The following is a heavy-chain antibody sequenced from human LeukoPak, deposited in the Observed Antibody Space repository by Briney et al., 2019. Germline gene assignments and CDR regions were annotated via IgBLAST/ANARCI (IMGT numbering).Heavy chain of an antibody. D-gene: IGHD2-15*01. CDR3: ARDIVVVVAATLNYYYYGMDV. J-gene: IGHJ6*02. Sequence: GGSLRLSCAASGFTFSSYAMSWLRQAPGKGLEWVSAISGSGGSTDYADSVKDRFTIYRDNSKNTMYLEMNSLRAEDTAVYYCARDIVVVVAATLNYYYYGMDVWGQGTTVTVSS. CDR2: ISGSGGST. CDR1: GFTFSSYA. V-gene: IGHV3-23*01.